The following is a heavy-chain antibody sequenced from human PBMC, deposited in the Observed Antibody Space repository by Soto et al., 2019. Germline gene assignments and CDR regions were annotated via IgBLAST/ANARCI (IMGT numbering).Heavy chain of an antibody. CDR1: GGSISSYY. CDR3: ARDGAAGSTKGPWYYGMDV. V-gene: IGHV4-59*01. D-gene: IGHD2-8*01. Sequence: LSLTCTVSGGSISSYYWSWIRQPPGKGLEWIGYIYYSGSTNYNPSLKSRVTISVDTSKNQFSLKLSSVTAADTAVYYCARDGAAGSTKGPWYYGMDVWGQGTTVTVSS. CDR2: IYYSGST. J-gene: IGHJ6*02.